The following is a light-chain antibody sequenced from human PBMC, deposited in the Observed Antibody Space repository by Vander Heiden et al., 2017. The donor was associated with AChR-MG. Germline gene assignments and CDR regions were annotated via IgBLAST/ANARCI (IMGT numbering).Light chain of an antibody. Sequence: TVVTQEPSFAVSPGGTVTLTCGLSSGSVSTSFYPSWYQQTPGQAPRTLIYSTNTRSSGVPDRFSGSILGNKAALTITGAQADDESDYYCVLYVASGTWMFGGGTKLTVL. V-gene: IGLV8-61*01. CDR2: STN. CDR1: SGSVSTSFY. CDR3: VLYVASGTWM. J-gene: IGLJ3*02.